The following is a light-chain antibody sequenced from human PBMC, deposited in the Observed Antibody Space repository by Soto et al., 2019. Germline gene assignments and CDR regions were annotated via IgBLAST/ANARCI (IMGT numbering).Light chain of an antibody. Sequence: DIQITHSPSTLSSSVVYIFTITCLASQSISSWLAWYQQKPGKAPKLLIYKASSLESGVPSRFSGSGSGTEFTLTISSLQPDDFATYYCQQYNSYSPLTFGGGTKVDIK. CDR1: QSISSW. CDR3: QQYNSYSPLT. CDR2: KAS. J-gene: IGKJ4*01. V-gene: IGKV1-5*03.